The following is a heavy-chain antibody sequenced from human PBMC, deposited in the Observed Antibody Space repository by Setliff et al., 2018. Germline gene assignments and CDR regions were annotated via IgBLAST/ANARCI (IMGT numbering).Heavy chain of an antibody. Sequence: ETLSLTCTVSGYSISSGYIWGWIRQPPGKGLEWVGNIGHTGSINYNPSLKTRLTISRDTSKNQVSLKLNSVTATDTAVYYCARDLGHGGDSDYWGQGIQVTVSS. V-gene: IGHV4-38-2*02. J-gene: IGHJ4*02. CDR3: ARDLGHGGDSDY. CDR1: GYSISSGYI. D-gene: IGHD2-21*02. CDR2: IGHTGSI.